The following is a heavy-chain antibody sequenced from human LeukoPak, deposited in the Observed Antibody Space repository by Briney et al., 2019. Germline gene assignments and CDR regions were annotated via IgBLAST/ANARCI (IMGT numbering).Heavy chain of an antibody. CDR1: GFTFNSYA. CDR2: ISGSGGST. CDR3: ARATWYCSSTSCYGDYYYYGMDV. Sequence: GGPLRLSCAASGFTFNSYAMSWVRQAPGKGPEWVSGISGSGGSTYYADSVKGRFTISRDNSKYTLYLQMNSLRAEDTAVYYCARATWYCSSTSCYGDYYYYGMDVWGQGTAVTVSS. V-gene: IGHV3-23*01. J-gene: IGHJ6*02. D-gene: IGHD2-2*01.